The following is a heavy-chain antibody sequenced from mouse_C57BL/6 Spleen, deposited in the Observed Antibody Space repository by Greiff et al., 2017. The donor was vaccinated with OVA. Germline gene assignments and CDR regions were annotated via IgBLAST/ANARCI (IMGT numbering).Heavy chain of an antibody. V-gene: IGHV14-4*01. D-gene: IGHD6-1*01. CDR1: GFNIKDDY. CDR2: IYPENGDT. Sequence: EVQLQQSGAELVRPGASVKLSCTASGFNIKDDYMHWVKQRPEQGLEWIGWIYPENGDTEYASKFQGKATITADTSSNTAYLQLSSLTSEDTAVYYCTTPSDYWYFDVWGTGTTVTVSS. CDR3: TTPSDYWYFDV. J-gene: IGHJ1*03.